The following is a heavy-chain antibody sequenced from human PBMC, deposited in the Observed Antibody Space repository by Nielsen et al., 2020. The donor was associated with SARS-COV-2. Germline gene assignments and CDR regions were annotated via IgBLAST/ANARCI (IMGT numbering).Heavy chain of an antibody. D-gene: IGHD6-19*01. CDR3: ASEYSGGWYYYFDY. V-gene: IGHV4-39*01. J-gene: IGHJ4*02. CDR1: GGSFSSSSYY. Sequence: SETLSLTCTVSGGSFSSSSYYWGWIRQPPGKGLEWIGSIYYSGSTYYNPSLKSRVTISVDTSKNQFSLKLSSVTAADTAIYYCASEYSGGWYYYFDYWGQGTLVTVSS. CDR2: IYYSGST.